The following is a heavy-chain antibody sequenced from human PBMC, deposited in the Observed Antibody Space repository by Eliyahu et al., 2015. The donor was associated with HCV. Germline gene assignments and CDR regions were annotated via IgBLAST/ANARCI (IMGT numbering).Heavy chain of an antibody. CDR2: INPNSGGT. D-gene: IGHD3-3*01. CDR3: ARGTIFGAHNPHYYYMDV. Sequence: QVQLVQSGAEVKKPGASVKVSCKASGYTFXGXXMHWVRQAPGQGLEWMGWINPNSGGTNYAQKFQGWVTMTRDTSISTAYMELSRLRSDDTAVYYCARGTIFGAHNPHYYYMDVWGKGTTVTVSS. V-gene: IGHV1-2*04. CDR1: GYTFXGXX. J-gene: IGHJ6*03.